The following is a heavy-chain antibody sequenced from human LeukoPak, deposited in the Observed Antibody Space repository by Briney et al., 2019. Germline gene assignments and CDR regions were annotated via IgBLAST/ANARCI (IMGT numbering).Heavy chain of an antibody. Sequence: PSETLSLTCAVYGGSFSGYYWSWIRQPPGKGLEWIGEINHSGSTNYNPSLKSRVTISVDTSKNQFSLKLSSVTAADTAVYYCARDMVRGVKGQGYWGQGTLVTVSS. CDR3: ARDMVRGVKGQGY. D-gene: IGHD3-10*01. CDR2: INHSGST. J-gene: IGHJ4*02. CDR1: GGSFSGYY. V-gene: IGHV4-34*01.